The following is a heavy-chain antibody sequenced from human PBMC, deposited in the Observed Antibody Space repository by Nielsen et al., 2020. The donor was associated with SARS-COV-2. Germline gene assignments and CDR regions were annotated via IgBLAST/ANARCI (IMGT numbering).Heavy chain of an antibody. CDR1: GFTFDDYA. D-gene: IGHD3-10*01. J-gene: IGHJ6*02. V-gene: IGHV3-9*01. CDR2: ISWNSGSI. Sequence: SLKISCAASGFTFDDYAMHWVRQAPGKGLEWVSGISWNSGSIDYADSVKGRFTISRDNAKNSLYLQMNSLRAEDTALYYCAKDITMVRGVPPYGMDVWGQGTTVTVSS. CDR3: AKDITMVRGVPPYGMDV.